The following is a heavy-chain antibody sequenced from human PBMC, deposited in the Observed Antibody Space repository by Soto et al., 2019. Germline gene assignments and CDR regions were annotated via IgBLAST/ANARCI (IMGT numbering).Heavy chain of an antibody. V-gene: IGHV1-69*12. D-gene: IGHD6-6*01. Sequence: QVQLVQSGAEVKKPGSSVKVSCKASGGTFSSYAISWVRQAPGQGLEWMGGIIPIFGTANYAQKFQGRVTITADESTSTAYMELSSLRSEDTAVYYCVSRSSSSPYYYYYGMDVWGQGTTVTVSS. CDR3: VSRSSSSPYYYYYGMDV. J-gene: IGHJ6*02. CDR1: GGTFSSYA. CDR2: IIPIFGTA.